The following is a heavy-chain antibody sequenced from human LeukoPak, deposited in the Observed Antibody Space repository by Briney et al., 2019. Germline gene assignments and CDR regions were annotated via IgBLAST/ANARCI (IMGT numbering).Heavy chain of an antibody. CDR3: ARGLPGRDAFDV. D-gene: IGHD3-16*01. Sequence: SETLSLTCTVSGGSISSFYWNWIRQPPGKGREWVGYVFYSGNTNYNPSLGSRVTISEDTSKNQFSLNLNSLTAADTAVYYCARGLPGRDAFDVWGQGTVVTVSS. V-gene: IGHV4-59*13. CDR2: VFYSGNT. CDR1: GGSISSFY. J-gene: IGHJ3*01.